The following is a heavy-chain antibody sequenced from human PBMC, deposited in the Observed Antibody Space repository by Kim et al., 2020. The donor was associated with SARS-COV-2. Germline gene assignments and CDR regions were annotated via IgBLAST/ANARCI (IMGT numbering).Heavy chain of an antibody. CDR1: GFTFSDYY. CDR2: ISSSSSYT. Sequence: GGSLRLSCAASGFTFSDYYMSWIRQAPGKGLEWVSYISSSSSYTNYADSVKGRFTISRDNAKNSLYLQMNSLRAEDTAVYYCARWEDNYGYYPIGYYYYGMEVWGQGTTVTVSS. D-gene: IGHD5-18*01. J-gene: IGHJ6*02. CDR3: ARWEDNYGYYPIGYYYYGMEV. V-gene: IGHV3-11*06.